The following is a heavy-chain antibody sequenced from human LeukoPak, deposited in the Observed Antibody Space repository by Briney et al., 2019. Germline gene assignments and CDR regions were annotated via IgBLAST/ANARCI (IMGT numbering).Heavy chain of an antibody. J-gene: IGHJ6*03. V-gene: IGHV1-8*03. D-gene: IGHD3-10*01. Sequence: GASVKVSCKASGYTFTGYYMHWARQAPGQGLEWMGWMNPNSGNTGYAQKFQGRVTITRNTSISTAYMELSSLRSEDTAVYYCARGGHMVRGVTVYYYYYMDVWGKGTTVTISS. CDR1: GYTFTGYY. CDR3: ARGGHMVRGVTVYYYYYMDV. CDR2: MNPNSGNT.